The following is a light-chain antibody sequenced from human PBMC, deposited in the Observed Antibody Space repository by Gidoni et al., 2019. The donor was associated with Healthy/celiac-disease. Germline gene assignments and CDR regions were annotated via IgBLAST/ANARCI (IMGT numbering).Light chain of an antibody. V-gene: IGLV2-14*03. CDR3: SSYTSSSTYV. Sequence: QSALTQPASVSGSPGQSITISCTGTSRDVGGYNYVSWYQQHPRKAPKLMIYDVSNRPSGVSTRFSGSKSGNTASLTISGLQAEDEADYYCSSYTSSSTYVFGTGTKVTVL. CDR2: DVS. J-gene: IGLJ1*01. CDR1: SRDVGGYNY.